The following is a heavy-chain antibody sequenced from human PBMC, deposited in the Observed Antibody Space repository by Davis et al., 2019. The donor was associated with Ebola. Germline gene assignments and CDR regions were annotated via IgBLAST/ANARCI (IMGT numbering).Heavy chain of an antibody. Sequence: MPSETLSLTCTVSGGSISNYYWTWIRQPPGKGPEWIGEINYSGTTNYNPSLKSRVTISLDASKNQFSLKLTSVTAGDTAMYYCARGPHYYASGSYYDYWGQGSLVTVSS. CDR2: INYSGTT. CDR1: GGSISNYY. CDR3: ARGPHYYASGSYYDY. J-gene: IGHJ4*02. V-gene: IGHV4-34*01. D-gene: IGHD3-10*01.